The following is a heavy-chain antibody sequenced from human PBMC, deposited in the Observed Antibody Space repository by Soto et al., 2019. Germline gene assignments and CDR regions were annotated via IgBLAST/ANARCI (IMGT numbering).Heavy chain of an antibody. D-gene: IGHD2-2*01. CDR1: GGTFSSYT. CDR2: IIPILGIA. Sequence: SVKVSCKASGGTFSSYTISWVRQAPGQGLEWMGRIIPILGIANYAQKFQGRVTITADKSTSTAYMELSSLRSEDTAVYYCASSYCSSTSCYGYYYYYMDVWGKGTTVTVSS. V-gene: IGHV1-69*02. CDR3: ASSYCSSTSCYGYYYYYMDV. J-gene: IGHJ6*03.